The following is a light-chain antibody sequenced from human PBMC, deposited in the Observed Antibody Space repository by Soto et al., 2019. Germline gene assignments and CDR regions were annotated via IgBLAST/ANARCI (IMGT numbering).Light chain of an antibody. CDR2: DAS. V-gene: IGKV1-5*01. J-gene: IGKJ4*01. Sequence: IQLTKSPATLSASQGARVTIACQASQSISSWLAWYQQKPGKAPKLLIYDASNLESGVPSRFSGSGSGTEFTLTISSLQPDDFATYYCQQYDTLPLTFGGATKVDIK. CDR1: QSISSW. CDR3: QQYDTLPLT.